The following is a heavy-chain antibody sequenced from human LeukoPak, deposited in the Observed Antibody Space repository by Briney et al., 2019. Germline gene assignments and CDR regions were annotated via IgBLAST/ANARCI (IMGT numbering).Heavy chain of an antibody. Sequence: SVKVSCKASGGTFSSYAISWVRQAPGQGLEWMGRIIPIFGKANYAQKFQGRVTITTDESTSTAYKELSSLRSEDTAVYYCAREGIAVAGTALNSAFDIWGQGTMVTVSS. J-gene: IGHJ3*02. CDR3: AREGIAVAGTALNSAFDI. CDR2: IIPIFGKA. CDR1: GGTFSSYA. D-gene: IGHD6-19*01. V-gene: IGHV1-69*05.